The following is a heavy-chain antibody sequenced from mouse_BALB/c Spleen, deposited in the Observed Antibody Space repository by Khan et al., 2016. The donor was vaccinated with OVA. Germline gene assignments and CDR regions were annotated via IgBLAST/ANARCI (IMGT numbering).Heavy chain of an antibody. V-gene: IGHV1S136*01. CDR3: VRDYGSSFWFAY. Sequence: EVELVESGPELVKPGASVKMSCKASGYTFTNYIIHWVKQKPGQGLEWIGYINPYNDGTKYNEKIKGKATLTSDKPSRTAYMELSGLTSEDSAVYYCVRDYGSSFWFAYWGQGTLVTVSA. D-gene: IGHD1-1*01. J-gene: IGHJ3*01. CDR1: GYTFTNYI. CDR2: INPYNDGT.